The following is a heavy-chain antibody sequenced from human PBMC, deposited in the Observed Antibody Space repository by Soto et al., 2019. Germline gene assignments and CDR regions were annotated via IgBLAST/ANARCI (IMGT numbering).Heavy chain of an antibody. Sequence: EVQLVESGGGLVQPGGSLRLSCAASGFTFNTHWMTWVRQAPGKGLEWVAHIKEDGSEKYYVDSVKGRFTVSRDNAKSSLYLQMNSLRAEDTAVYYCASPNWFDPWGQGTLVTVSS. CDR1: GFTFNTHW. V-gene: IGHV3-7*01. CDR3: ASPNWFDP. CDR2: IKEDGSEK. J-gene: IGHJ5*02.